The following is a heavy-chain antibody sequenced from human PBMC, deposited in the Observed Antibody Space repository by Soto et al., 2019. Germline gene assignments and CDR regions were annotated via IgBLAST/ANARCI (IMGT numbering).Heavy chain of an antibody. CDR2: INHSGST. Sequence: SETLSLTCAVYGGSFSGYYWTWIRQPPGTGLEWIGEINHSGSTNYNPSLKSRVTISVDTSKNQFSLKLTSVTAADTAVYYCARDKITGLIDDWGQGTLVTVSS. CDR3: ARDKITGLIDD. D-gene: IGHD2-8*02. J-gene: IGHJ4*02. CDR1: GGSFSGYY. V-gene: IGHV4-34*01.